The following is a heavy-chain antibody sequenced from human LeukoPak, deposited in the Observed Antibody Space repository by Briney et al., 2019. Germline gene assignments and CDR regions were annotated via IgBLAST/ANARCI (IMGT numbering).Heavy chain of an antibody. CDR2: ISSNGGST. J-gene: IGHJ4*02. CDR1: GFTFSSYA. V-gene: IGHV3-64D*09. CDR3: VKDDPGYCSGGSCLYYFDY. Sequence: GGSLRLSCSASGFTFSSYAMHWVRQAPGKGLEYVSAISSNGGSTYYAASVKGRFTISRDNSKNTLYLQMSSLRAEGTAVYYCVKDDPGYCSGGSCLYYFDYWGQGTLVTVSS. D-gene: IGHD2-15*01.